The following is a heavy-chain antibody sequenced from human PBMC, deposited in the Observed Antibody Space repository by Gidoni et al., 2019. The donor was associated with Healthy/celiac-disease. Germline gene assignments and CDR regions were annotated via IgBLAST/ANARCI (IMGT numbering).Heavy chain of an antibody. J-gene: IGHJ4*02. V-gene: IGHV4-59*01. D-gene: IGHD3-22*01. CDR2: IYYSGST. Sequence: QVQLQESGPGLVKPSETLSLTCTVSGGSISSYYWSWIRQPPGNGLEWIGYIYYSGSTNYNPSLKSRVTISVDTSKNQFSLKLSSVTAADTAVYYCARGYDSSGYHSFDYWGQGTLVTVSS. CDR3: ARGYDSSGYHSFDY. CDR1: GGSISSYY.